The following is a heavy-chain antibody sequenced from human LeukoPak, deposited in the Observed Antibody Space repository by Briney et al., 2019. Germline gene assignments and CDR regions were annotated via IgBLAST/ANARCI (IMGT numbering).Heavy chain of an antibody. CDR2: INHSGST. Sequence: PSETLSLTCAVYGGSFSGYYWSWIRQPPGKGLEWIGEINHSGSTNYNPSLKSRVTISVDTSKNQFSLKLSSVTAADTAVYYCARRNSSSPGDYWGQGTLVTVSS. CDR1: GGSFSGYY. CDR3: ARRNSSSPGDY. J-gene: IGHJ4*02. V-gene: IGHV4-34*01. D-gene: IGHD6-6*01.